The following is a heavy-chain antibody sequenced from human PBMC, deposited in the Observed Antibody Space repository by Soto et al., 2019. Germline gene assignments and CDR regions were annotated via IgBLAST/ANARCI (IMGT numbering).Heavy chain of an antibody. D-gene: IGHD2-8*01. CDR2: ISYDGSNK. Sequence: QVQLVESGGGVVQPGRSLRLSCAASGFTFSSYGMHWVRQAPGKGLEWVAVISYDGSNKYYADSVKGRFTISRDNSKNTMYLQMNSLRAEETAVYYCAKVSCTNGVCGDYYYGMDVWGQGTTVTVSS. CDR1: GFTFSSYG. J-gene: IGHJ6*02. CDR3: AKVSCTNGVCGDYYYGMDV. V-gene: IGHV3-30*18.